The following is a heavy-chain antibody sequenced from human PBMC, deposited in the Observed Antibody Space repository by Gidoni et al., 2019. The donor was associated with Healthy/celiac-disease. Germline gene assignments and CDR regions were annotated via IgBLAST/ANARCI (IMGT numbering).Heavy chain of an antibody. J-gene: IGHJ6*02. V-gene: IGHV1-2*02. CDR3: AREGNDYGDYAAYYYYGMDV. CDR2: INPNSGGT. Sequence: QVQLVQSGAEVKKPGASVKVSCKASGYTFTGYYMHWVRQAPGQGLEWMGWINPNSGGTNDAQKFQGRVTMTRDTSISTAYMELSRLRSDDTAVYYCAREGNDYGDYAAYYYYGMDVWGQGTTVTVSS. CDR1: GYTFTGYY. D-gene: IGHD4-17*01.